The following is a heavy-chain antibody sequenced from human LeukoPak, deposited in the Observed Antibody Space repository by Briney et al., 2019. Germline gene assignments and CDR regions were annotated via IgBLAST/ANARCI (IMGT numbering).Heavy chain of an antibody. CDR2: IYFTGTT. V-gene: IGHV4-39*01. J-gene: IGHJ4*02. CDR3: SRGVNFCSSSHCRGDYFDS. Sequence: SETLSLTCTVSGGSISNSSYVWGWLRQPPGKGLEWIGSIYFTGTTYHNPSLKSRVTVSENTSKNQLSLRVTSVTATDTAVYYCSRGVNFCSSSHCRGDYFDSWGQGTLVTVSS. CDR1: GGSISNSSYV. D-gene: IGHD2-2*01.